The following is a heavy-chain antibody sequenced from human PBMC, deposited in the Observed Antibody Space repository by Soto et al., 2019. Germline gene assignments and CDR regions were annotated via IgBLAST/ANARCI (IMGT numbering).Heavy chain of an antibody. CDR1: GFTFSSYA. V-gene: IGHV3-23*01. D-gene: IGHD3-22*01. Sequence: PGGSLRLSCAASGFTFSSYAMSWVRQAPGKGLEWVSVISGSDDSTYYADSVKGRFTISRDNSKNTLYLQMNSLRAEDTAVYFCARGDYYDTSGPFSDAFDIWGQGTMVTVSS. CDR3: ARGDYYDTSGPFSDAFDI. J-gene: IGHJ3*02. CDR2: ISGSDDST.